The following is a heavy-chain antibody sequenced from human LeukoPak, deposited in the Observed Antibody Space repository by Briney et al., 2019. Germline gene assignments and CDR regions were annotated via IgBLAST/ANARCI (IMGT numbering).Heavy chain of an antibody. D-gene: IGHD2/OR15-2a*01. CDR2: ISYSGFT. Sequence: SETLSLTCAVYGGSFSGYYWSWIRQPPGKGLEWIGYISYSGFTNYNPSLKSRVTISLDTSKNQFSLKLTSVTAADTAVYYCAGHHPRNTVDFWGQGTLVTVSS. J-gene: IGHJ4*02. CDR1: GGSFSGYY. CDR3: AGHHPRNTVDF. V-gene: IGHV4-59*08.